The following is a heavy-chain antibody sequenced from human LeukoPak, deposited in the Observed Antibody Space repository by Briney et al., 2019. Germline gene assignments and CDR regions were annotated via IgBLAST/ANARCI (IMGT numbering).Heavy chain of an antibody. CDR1: GGSLNGHW. CDR3: AGLHFASAEEFDP. V-gene: IGHV4-59*08. CDR2: VYYNGNS. J-gene: IGHJ5*02. D-gene: IGHD6-25*01. Sequence: SETLSLTCTVSGGSLNGHWWSWIRQPPGKGLEWVGYVYYNGNSISHPSLNGRVSISLDTTKNQFSLNLTSVTAADTAVYYCAGLHFASAEEFDPRGQGTLVTVSS.